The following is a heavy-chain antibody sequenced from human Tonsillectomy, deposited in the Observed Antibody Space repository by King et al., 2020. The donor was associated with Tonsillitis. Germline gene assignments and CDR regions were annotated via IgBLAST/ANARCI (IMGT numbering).Heavy chain of an antibody. CDR3: ASDSSSYTTNTPDFDY. V-gene: IGHV3-30*03. Sequence: VQLVESGGGVVQPGRSLRLSCAASGFTFSSYGMHWVRQAPGKGLEWVAVISYDGSNKYYADSVKGRFTISRDNSKNTLYLQMNSLRAEDTAVYYCASDSSSYTTNTPDFDYWGQGTLVTVSS. CDR2: ISYDGSNK. CDR1: GFTFSSYG. D-gene: IGHD6-13*01. J-gene: IGHJ4*02.